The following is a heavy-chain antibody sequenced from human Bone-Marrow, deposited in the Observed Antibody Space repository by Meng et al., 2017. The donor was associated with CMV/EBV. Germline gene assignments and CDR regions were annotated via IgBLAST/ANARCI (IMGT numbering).Heavy chain of an antibody. V-gene: IGHV2-5*01. Sequence: SGPTLVKPTETLTLTCTFSGFSLNTIGLGVGWIRQPPGKALEWLALIYWNDDKRYSPALKNRLTISKDTSNNQVVLTMANMDPVDTATYSCAHTPYDPAGYSPPFQIWGQGTRVTVSS. J-gene: IGHJ3*02. CDR3: AHTPYDPAGYSPPFQI. CDR1: GFSLNTIGLG. D-gene: IGHD3-9*01. CDR2: IYWNDDK.